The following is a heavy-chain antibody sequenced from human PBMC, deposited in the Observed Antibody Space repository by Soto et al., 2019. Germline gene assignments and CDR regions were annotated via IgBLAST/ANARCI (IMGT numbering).Heavy chain of an antibody. CDR3: ARHIHLGRYFDWLLDYYYYYGMDV. D-gene: IGHD3-9*01. CDR2: IYHSGST. V-gene: IGHV4-30-2*01. Sequence: PSETLSLTCAVSGGSISSGGYSWSWIRQPPGKGLEWIGYIYHSGSTYYKPSLKSRVTISVDRSKNQFSLKLSSVTAADTVLYYCARHIHLGRYFDWLLDYYYYYGMDVWGQGTTVTVSS. CDR1: GGSISSGGYS. J-gene: IGHJ6*02.